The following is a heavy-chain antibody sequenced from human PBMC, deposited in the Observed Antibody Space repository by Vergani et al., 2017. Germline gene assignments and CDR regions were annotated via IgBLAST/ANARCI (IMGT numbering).Heavy chain of an antibody. Sequence: EVQLVQSGAEVKKPGESLKISCKGSGYSFTSYWIGWVRQMPGKGLEWMGIIYPGDSDTRYSPSFQGQVTISADKSIGTAYLQWSSLKASDTAMYYCARGLYCSGGSCYRTVGWFDPWGQGTLVTVSS. V-gene: IGHV5-51*03. CDR2: IYPGDSDT. CDR3: ARGLYCSGGSCYRTVGWFDP. CDR1: GYSFTSYW. J-gene: IGHJ5*02. D-gene: IGHD2-15*01.